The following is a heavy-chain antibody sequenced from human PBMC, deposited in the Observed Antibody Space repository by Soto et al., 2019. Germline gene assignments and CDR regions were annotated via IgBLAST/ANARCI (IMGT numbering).Heavy chain of an antibody. CDR1: GFTFDDYA. V-gene: IGHV3-9*01. Sequence: GGSLRLSCAASGFTFDDYAMHWVRQAPGKGLEWVSGISWNSGSIGYADSVKGRFTISRDNAKNSLYLQMNSLRAEDTALYYCAKDRQIFNYDFWSGFFDYWGQGTLVTVSS. D-gene: IGHD3-3*01. CDR2: ISWNSGSI. CDR3: AKDRQIFNYDFWSGFFDY. J-gene: IGHJ4*02.